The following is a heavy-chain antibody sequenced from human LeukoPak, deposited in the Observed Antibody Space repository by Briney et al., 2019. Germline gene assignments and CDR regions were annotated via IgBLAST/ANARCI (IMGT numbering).Heavy chain of an antibody. D-gene: IGHD4/OR15-4a*01. CDR2: IYSDNT. CDR1: GFTFSSYW. J-gene: IGHJ4*02. Sequence: GGSLRLSCAASGFTFSSYWMSRVRRAPGKGLEWVSFIYSDNTHYSDSVKGRFTISRDNSKNTLYLQMNSLRAEDTAVYYCARRAGAYSHPYDYWGQGTLVTVSS. CDR3: ARRAGAYSHPYDY. V-gene: IGHV3-53*01.